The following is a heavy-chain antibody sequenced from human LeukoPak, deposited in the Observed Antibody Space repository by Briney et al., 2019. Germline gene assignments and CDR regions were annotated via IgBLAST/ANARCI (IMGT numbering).Heavy chain of an antibody. Sequence: PGWSLRLSCAASGLIFSNYWMSWVRQAPGKGLEWVANIKYDGSEKYYVDSGKGRFIISRDNAKNSLYLQMNSLRAEDTAVYYCVRDRSRFGESDWGQGTLVTVSS. V-gene: IGHV3-7*01. CDR3: VRDRSRFGESD. CDR2: IKYDGSEK. D-gene: IGHD3-10*01. CDR1: GLIFSNYW. J-gene: IGHJ4*02.